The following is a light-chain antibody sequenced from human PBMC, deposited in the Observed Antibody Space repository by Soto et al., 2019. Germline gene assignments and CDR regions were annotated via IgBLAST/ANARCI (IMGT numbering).Light chain of an antibody. CDR3: QQYKNWLALT. Sequence: EIVMTQSPATLSVSPGDRATLSCRASQRVSSNLAWYQQKPGQAPRLLIYGVSTRATGIPARFSGSGSGTEFTLTISSLQSEDSAVYYCQQYKNWLALTFGGGTKVDIK. J-gene: IGKJ4*01. V-gene: IGKV3-15*01. CDR1: QRVSSN. CDR2: GVS.